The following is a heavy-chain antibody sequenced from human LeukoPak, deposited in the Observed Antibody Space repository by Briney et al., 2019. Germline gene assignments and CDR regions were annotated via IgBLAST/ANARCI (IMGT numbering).Heavy chain of an antibody. CDR1: GYTFTGYY. CDR3: AKVGGYGNSRHAFDI. CDR2: INPNGGGT. Sequence: ASVKVSCKASGYTFTGYYMHWVRQAPGQGLEWMGRINPNGGGTNYAQKFQGRVTMTRDTSISTAYMGLSRLVSDDTAVYYCAKVGGYGNSRHAFDIWGQGTMVTVS. D-gene: IGHD5-18*01. V-gene: IGHV1-2*06. J-gene: IGHJ3*02.